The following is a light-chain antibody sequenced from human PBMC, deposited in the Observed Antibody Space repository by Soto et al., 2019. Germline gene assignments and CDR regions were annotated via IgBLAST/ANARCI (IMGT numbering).Light chain of an antibody. J-gene: IGLJ1*01. V-gene: IGLV1-44*01. CDR1: SSNIGSNT. Sequence: QPVLTQPPSWSGIPGQRGSISCSRSSSNIGSNTVNWYQQLPGTAPKLLIYSNNQRPSGVPDRFSGSKSGTSASLAISGLQSEDEADYYCAAWDDSLNGYVFGTGTKVTVL. CDR2: SNN. CDR3: AAWDDSLNGYV.